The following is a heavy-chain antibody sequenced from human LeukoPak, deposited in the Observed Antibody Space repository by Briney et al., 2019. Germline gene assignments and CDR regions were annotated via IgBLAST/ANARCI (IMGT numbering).Heavy chain of an antibody. D-gene: IGHD6-6*01. Sequence: GGSLRLSCAASGFTFSSYAMGWVRQPPGKGLEWVSGISSGGGSTYYTDSMKGRFTISRDNSKNTPYLQMNSLTAEDTALYYCANARGTSSSYFDLWGRGTLVTVSS. CDR3: ANARGTSSSYFDL. J-gene: IGHJ2*01. V-gene: IGHV3-23*01. CDR1: GFTFSSYA. CDR2: ISSGGGST.